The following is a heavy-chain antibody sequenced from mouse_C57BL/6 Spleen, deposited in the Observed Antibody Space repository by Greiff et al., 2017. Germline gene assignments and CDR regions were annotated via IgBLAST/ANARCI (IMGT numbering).Heavy chain of an antibody. D-gene: IGHD2-4*01. Sequence: QFQLQQSGAELAKPGASVKLSCKASGYNFTSSWMHWVKQRPGRGLAWIGYIHPSSGYTKYNQKFKDKATVTADKSSSTAYMQLSSRTYEDSAVYYCARQAYEYDDAMDDWGQGSSVTVSS. CDR2: IHPSSGYT. V-gene: IGHV1-7*01. CDR3: ARQAYEYDDAMDD. J-gene: IGHJ4*01. CDR1: GYNFTSSW.